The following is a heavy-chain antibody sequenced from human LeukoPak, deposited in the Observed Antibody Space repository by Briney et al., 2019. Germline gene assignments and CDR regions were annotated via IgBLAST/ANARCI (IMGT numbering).Heavy chain of an antibody. Sequence: LRLSCAASGFTFSSYAMTWVRQAPGKGLEWIGYIYYSGSTNYNPSLKSRVTISVDTSKNQFSLKLSSVTAADTAVYYCVGATVTTYWFDPWGQGTLVTVSS. J-gene: IGHJ5*02. CDR1: GFTFSSYA. V-gene: IGHV4-59*08. CDR2: IYYSGST. D-gene: IGHD4-17*01. CDR3: VGATVTTYWFDP.